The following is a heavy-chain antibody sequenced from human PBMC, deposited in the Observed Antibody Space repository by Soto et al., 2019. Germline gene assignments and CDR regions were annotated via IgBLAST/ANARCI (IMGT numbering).Heavy chain of an antibody. J-gene: IGHJ6*02. CDR3: GKEYSNLGLYYKYGMDV. CDR2: ISWNSATI. Sequence: EVQLVESGGGLVQPGRSLRLSCTASGFTFDDYAMHWVRQAPGKGLEWVSGISWNSATIAYGDSVKGRFTISRDNAKNSLYLQMNSLRAEDTALYYCGKEYSNLGLYYKYGMDVGGQGTTVTVSS. V-gene: IGHV3-9*01. CDR1: GFTFDDYA. D-gene: IGHD4-4*01.